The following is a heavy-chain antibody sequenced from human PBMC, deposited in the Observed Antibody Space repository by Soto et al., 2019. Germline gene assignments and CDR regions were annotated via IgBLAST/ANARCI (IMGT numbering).Heavy chain of an antibody. J-gene: IGHJ4*02. V-gene: IGHV4-34*01. D-gene: IGHD2-8*02. Sequence: QVQLQQWGAGLLKPSETLSLTCAVYGGSFSGYYWTWIRQPPGTGLEWIGEINHSGSTNYNPSLKSRVTKTVDTSQHQFPPKLTSVTDAATAVYYCARDKITGLFDYWGQGTLVTVSS. CDR1: GGSFSGYY. CDR3: ARDKITGLFDY. CDR2: INHSGST.